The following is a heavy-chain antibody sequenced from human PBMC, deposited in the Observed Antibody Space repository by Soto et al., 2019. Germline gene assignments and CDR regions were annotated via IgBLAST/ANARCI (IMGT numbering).Heavy chain of an antibody. CDR2: ITASGGST. V-gene: IGHV3-23*01. Sequence: GGSLRLSCAASGFTFGNYALSWVRQAPGKGLEWVSAITASGGSTYYADSVKGRLTISRDNSKNTLYLQMNSLRAEDTAVYYCAKDRGGSGWRFDYWGQGT. D-gene: IGHD6-19*01. CDR3: AKDRGGSGWRFDY. J-gene: IGHJ4*02. CDR1: GFTFGNYA.